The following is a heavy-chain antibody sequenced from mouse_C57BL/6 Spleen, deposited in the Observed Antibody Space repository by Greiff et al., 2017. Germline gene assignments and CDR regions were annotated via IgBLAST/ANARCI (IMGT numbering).Heavy chain of an antibody. CDR2: IYPGSGNT. CDR1: GYTFTDYY. V-gene: IGHV1-76*01. CDR3: ARCYDYVGYAMDY. D-gene: IGHD2-4*01. J-gene: IGHJ4*01. Sequence: QVQLQQSGAELVRPGASVKLSCKASGYTFTDYYINWVKQRPGQGLEWIARIYPGSGNTHYNEKFKGKATLTAEKSSSTAYMQLSSLTSEDSVVYFGARCYDYVGYAMDYWGQGTSVTVSS.